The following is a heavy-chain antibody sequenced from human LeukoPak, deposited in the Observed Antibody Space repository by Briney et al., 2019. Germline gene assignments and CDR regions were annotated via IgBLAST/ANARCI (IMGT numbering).Heavy chain of an antibody. Sequence: SETLSLTCTVSGGSISSGSYYWSWIRQPAGKGLEWIGRIYTSGSSNYNPSLKSRVTISVDTSKNQFSLKLSSVTAADTAVYYCARGRYCSSTSCYIPHDAFDIWGQGTMVTVSS. CDR2: IYTSGSS. J-gene: IGHJ3*02. CDR1: GGSISSGSYY. V-gene: IGHV4-61*02. D-gene: IGHD2-2*02. CDR3: ARGRYCSSTSCYIPHDAFDI.